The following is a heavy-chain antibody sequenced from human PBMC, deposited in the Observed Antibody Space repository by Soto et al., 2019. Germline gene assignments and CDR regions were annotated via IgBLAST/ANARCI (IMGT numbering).Heavy chain of an antibody. D-gene: IGHD1-26*01. CDR3: TTAERGGSYYPDY. CDR2: IKSKTDGGTV. J-gene: IGHJ4*02. Sequence: EVQLVESGGGLVRPGESLRLSCAASGFTFTSAWINWVRQAPGKGLEWAGRIKSKTDGGTVDYGAPVKGRFTISRDDSKNTAYLQMNSLRNEDTAVYYCTTAERGGSYYPDYWGQGTLVTVSS. V-gene: IGHV3-15*07. CDR1: GFTFTSAW.